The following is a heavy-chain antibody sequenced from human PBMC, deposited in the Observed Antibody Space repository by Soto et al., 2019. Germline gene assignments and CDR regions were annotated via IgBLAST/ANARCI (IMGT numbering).Heavy chain of an antibody. J-gene: IGHJ5*02. D-gene: IGHD6-19*01. V-gene: IGHV4-39*01. CDR1: GGSISSSSYY. CDR2: IYYSGST. Sequence: SETLSLTCTVSGGSISSSSYYWGWIRQPPGKGLEWIGSIYYSGSTYYNPSLKSRVTISVDTSKNQFSLKLSSVTAADTAVYYCACPPIDSSGSNWFDPWGQGTLVTVSS. CDR3: ACPPIDSSGSNWFDP.